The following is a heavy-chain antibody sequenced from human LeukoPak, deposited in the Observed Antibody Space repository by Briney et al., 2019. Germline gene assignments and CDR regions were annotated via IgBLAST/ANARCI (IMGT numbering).Heavy chain of an antibody. Sequence: SETLSLTCTVSGGSISSYYWSWIRQPPGKGLEWIGYIYYSGSTNYNPSLKSRVTISVDTSKNQFSLKLTSVTAADTAVYYCARSAGYYYYYMDVWGKGTTVTVSS. J-gene: IGHJ6*03. D-gene: IGHD6-13*01. V-gene: IGHV4-59*01. CDR2: IYYSGST. CDR1: GGSISSYY. CDR3: ARSAGYYYYYMDV.